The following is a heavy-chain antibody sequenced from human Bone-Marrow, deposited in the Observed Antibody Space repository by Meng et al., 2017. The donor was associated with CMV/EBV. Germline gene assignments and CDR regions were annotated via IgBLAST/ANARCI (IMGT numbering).Heavy chain of an antibody. J-gene: IGHJ6*02. D-gene: IGHD5-18*01. CDR1: GFTFDDYA. Sequence: SLKISCAASGFTFDDYAMHWVRQAPGKGLEWVSGISWNSGSIGYADSVKGRFTISRDNAKNSLYLQMNSLRAEDTAVYYCARGDTAMVSPDYYYGMDVWGQGTTVTVSS. CDR3: ARGDTAMVSPDYYYGMDV. CDR2: ISWNSGSI. V-gene: IGHV3-9*01.